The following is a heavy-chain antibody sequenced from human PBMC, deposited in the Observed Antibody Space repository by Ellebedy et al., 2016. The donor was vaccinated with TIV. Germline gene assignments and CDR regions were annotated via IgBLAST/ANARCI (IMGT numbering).Heavy chain of an antibody. J-gene: IGHJ4*02. D-gene: IGHD3-22*01. CDR2: INSDGSST. CDR3: AGTHINMIVE. Sequence: GESLKISCAASGLTFSSYWMHWVRQGPGKGLVWVSRINSDGSSTSCADSVKGRFTISRDNAKNTLYLQMNSLRVEDTAVYYCAGTHINMIVEWGQGTLVTVSS. V-gene: IGHV3-74*01. CDR1: GLTFSSYW.